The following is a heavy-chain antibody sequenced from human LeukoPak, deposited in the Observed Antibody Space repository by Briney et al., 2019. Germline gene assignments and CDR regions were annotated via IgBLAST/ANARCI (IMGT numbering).Heavy chain of an antibody. J-gene: IGHJ4*02. D-gene: IGHD2-15*01. CDR2: ISYDGNNK. V-gene: IGHV3-30*04. CDR3: AKGVDYCSGGSCPADY. CDR1: GFTFSSYA. Sequence: PGGSLRLSCAASGFTFSSYAMHWVRQAPGKGLEWVAVISYDGNNKDDADSVKGRFTISRDKSKNTLFLQMNSLRAEDTAVYYCAKGVDYCSGGSCPADYWGPGTLVTVSS.